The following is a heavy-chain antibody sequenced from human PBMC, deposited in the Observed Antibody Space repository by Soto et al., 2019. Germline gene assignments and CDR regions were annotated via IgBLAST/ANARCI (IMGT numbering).Heavy chain of an antibody. Sequence: PSETLSLTCTVSGGSLSSGSYYWSWLRPPPGKGLVWIGYIYSSGSTYSNPSLKRRGTISVDKSKTQFSLKLSSVTAADTAGYYCARGYYYDGIGYSNPKYGWGQGNTVTVSS. V-gene: IGHV4-30-4*01. CDR2: IYSSGST. CDR3: ARGYYYDGIGYSNPKYG. J-gene: IGHJ6*02. CDR1: GGSLSSGSYY. D-gene: IGHD3-22*01.